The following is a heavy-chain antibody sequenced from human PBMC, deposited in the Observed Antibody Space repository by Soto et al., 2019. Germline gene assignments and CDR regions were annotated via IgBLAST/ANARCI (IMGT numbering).Heavy chain of an antibody. CDR2: IYYSGST. CDR3: ARAHYGDYMFDY. D-gene: IGHD4-17*01. J-gene: IGHJ4*02. CDR1: GGSISSYY. Sequence: LSLTCTVSGGSISSYYWSWIRQPPGKGLEWIGYIYYSGSTNYNPSLKSRVTISVDTSKNQFSLKLSSVTAADTAVYYCARAHYGDYMFDYWGQGTLVTVSS. V-gene: IGHV4-59*01.